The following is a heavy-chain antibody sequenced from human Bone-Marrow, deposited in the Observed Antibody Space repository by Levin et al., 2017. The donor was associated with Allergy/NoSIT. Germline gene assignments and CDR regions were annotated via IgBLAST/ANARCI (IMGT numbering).Heavy chain of an antibody. V-gene: IGHV3-21*01. CDR3: AAGESSSLYNWFDP. J-gene: IGHJ5*02. CDR2: ISGSGNYV. D-gene: IGHD6-13*01. Sequence: PGGSLRLSCSASKFNILARSMNWVRQAPGRGLEWVSSISGSGNYVFYADSVKGRFTISRDNARNSLFLQMDSLRAEDTAIYYCAAGESSSLYNWFDPWGQGTPVNVSS. CDR1: KFNILARS.